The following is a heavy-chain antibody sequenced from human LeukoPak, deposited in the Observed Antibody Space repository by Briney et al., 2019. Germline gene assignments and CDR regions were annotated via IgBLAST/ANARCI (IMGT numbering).Heavy chain of an antibody. CDR3: AKGSVGVAGGYFDY. D-gene: IGHD1-26*01. V-gene: IGHV3-21*04. J-gene: IGHJ4*02. Sequence: GGPLRLSCEVSGFDFSTYSMNWVRQAPGKGLEWVSSISGSSTYKFYADSVKGRFTISRDTSKNTLHLQMKSLRVDDTAVYYCAKGSVGVAGGYFDYWGQGTLVTVSS. CDR2: ISGSSTYK. CDR1: GFDFSTYS.